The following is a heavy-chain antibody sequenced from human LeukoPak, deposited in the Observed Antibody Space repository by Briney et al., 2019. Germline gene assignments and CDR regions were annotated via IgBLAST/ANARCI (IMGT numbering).Heavy chain of an antibody. CDR3: ARSVGVPAAMSYYYYYYMDV. CDR1: GGSISSSSYY. Sequence: SETLSLTCTVSGGSISSSSYYWGWIRQPPGKGLEWIGSIYYSGSTYYNPSLKSRVTISVDRSKNQFSLKLSSVTAADTAVYYCARSVGVPAAMSYYYYYYMDVWGKGTTVTVSS. D-gene: IGHD2-2*01. J-gene: IGHJ6*03. CDR2: IYYSGST. V-gene: IGHV4-39*07.